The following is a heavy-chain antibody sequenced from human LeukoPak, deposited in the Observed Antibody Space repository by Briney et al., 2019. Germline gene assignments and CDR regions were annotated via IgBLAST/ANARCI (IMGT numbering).Heavy chain of an antibody. CDR1: GYTFTDYY. CDR2: IIPHSGGT. Sequence: ASVKVSCKASGYTFTDYYIHWVRQAPGQGLEWMGWIIPHSGGTNYAQNFQGRVTMTRDTSIDTAYMELSRLRPDDTAVYYCARGHYDDPHLYYMDVWGKGTTVTVSS. J-gene: IGHJ6*03. V-gene: IGHV1-2*02. CDR3: ARGHYDDPHLYYMDV. D-gene: IGHD4-17*01.